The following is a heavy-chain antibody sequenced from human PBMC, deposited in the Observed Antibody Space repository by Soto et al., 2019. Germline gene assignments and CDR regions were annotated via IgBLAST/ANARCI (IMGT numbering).Heavy chain of an antibody. D-gene: IGHD3-22*01. J-gene: IGHJ4*02. CDR2: ITGSGDKT. CDR1: EFRCSSYS. Sequence: GWSLRLSCAATSEFRCSSYSMSWVRQTPGKGLEWVSAITGSGDKTYYADSVEGRFTISRDNSKDTHYLQMSSLRAEDTAIYYCATMRGFFQFWGQGTLVTASS. V-gene: IGHV3-23*01. CDR3: ATMRGFFQF.